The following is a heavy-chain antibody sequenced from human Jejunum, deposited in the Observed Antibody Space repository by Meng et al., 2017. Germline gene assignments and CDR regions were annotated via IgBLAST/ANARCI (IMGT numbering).Heavy chain of an antibody. V-gene: IGHV2-5*02. CDR1: GFSLSTSEVG. Sequence: SGPTLVKPTQTLTLTCTFSGFSLSTSEVGVGWIRQPPGKALEWLALIYWDDDKRYSPSLNNRLTITKDTSRNQVVLSLTSVDPMDTATYYCAHTLVSIWNYLSPFDSWGQGTLVTVSS. CDR2: IYWDDDK. CDR3: AHTLVSIWNYLSPFDS. D-gene: IGHD1-7*01. J-gene: IGHJ4*02.